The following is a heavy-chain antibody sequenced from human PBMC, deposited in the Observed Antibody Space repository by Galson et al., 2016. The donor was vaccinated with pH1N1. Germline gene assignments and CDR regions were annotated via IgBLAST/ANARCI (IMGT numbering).Heavy chain of an antibody. CDR1: GFTFSDYW. V-gene: IGHV3-7*03. D-gene: IGHD2-8*01. CDR2: IKQDGSVK. Sequence: SLRLSCAASGFTFSDYWMSWVRQAPGKGLEWVANIKQDGSVKYYVDSVKGRFTISRDNAKNSLYLQMNNLRAEDTAVYYCVRAPGVRDSYWGQGILVTVSS. J-gene: IGHJ4*02. CDR3: VRAPGVRDSY.